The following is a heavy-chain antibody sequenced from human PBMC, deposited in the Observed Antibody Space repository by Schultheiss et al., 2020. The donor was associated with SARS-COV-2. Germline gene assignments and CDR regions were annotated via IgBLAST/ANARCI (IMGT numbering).Heavy chain of an antibody. CDR2: ISSSDDTI. CDR1: GFTFSSYE. Sequence: GGSLRLSCAASGFTFSSYEMNWVRQAPGKGLEWVSYISSSDDTIYYADSVKGRFTISRDNAKNSLYLQMNSLRAEDTAVYYCARVGYGYYYYYGMDVWGQGTTVTVSS. CDR3: ARVGYGYYYYYGMDV. D-gene: IGHD1-1*01. V-gene: IGHV3-48*03. J-gene: IGHJ6*02.